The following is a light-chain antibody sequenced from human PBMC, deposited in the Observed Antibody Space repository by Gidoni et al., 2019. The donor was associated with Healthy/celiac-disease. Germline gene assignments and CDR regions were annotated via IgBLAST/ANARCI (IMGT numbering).Light chain of an antibody. J-gene: IGKJ2*04. Sequence: SVSSSYLAGYQKKPGQAPRLLIHGASSRATGIPDRFSGSGSGTDFTLTISRLEPEDFAVYYCQQYGSSPCSFGQGTKLEIK. CDR3: QQYGSSPCS. CDR2: GAS. V-gene: IGKV3-20*01. CDR1: SVSSSY.